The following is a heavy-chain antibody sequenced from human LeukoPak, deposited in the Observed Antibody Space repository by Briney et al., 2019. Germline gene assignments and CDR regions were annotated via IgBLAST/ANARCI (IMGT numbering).Heavy chain of an antibody. CDR3: ARARSPSSGYLLRDHNWFDP. V-gene: IGHV1-69*05. J-gene: IGHJ5*02. CDR2: IIPIFGTA. Sequence: SVKVSCKASGGTFSSYAISWVRQAPGQGLEWMGGIIPIFGTANYAQKVQGRVTITTDESTTTAYMELSSLRSEDTAVYCCARARSPSSGYLLRDHNWFDPWGQGTLVTVSS. CDR1: GGTFSSYA. D-gene: IGHD3-22*01.